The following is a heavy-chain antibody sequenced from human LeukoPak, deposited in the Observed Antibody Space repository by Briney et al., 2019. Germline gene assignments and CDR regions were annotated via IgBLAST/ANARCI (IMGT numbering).Heavy chain of an antibody. CDR2: INPNRGGT. CDR3: ARFGWHDAFDI. Sequence: ASXXVSCKASGYTFTGYYMHWVRQAPGQGVEWMGRINPNRGGTNYAQKFQGRVTMTRDTYIRKAYMELSRLRSDDTAVYYCARFGWHDAFDIWGQGTMVTVSS. J-gene: IGHJ3*02. V-gene: IGHV1-2*06. D-gene: IGHD6-19*01. CDR1: GYTFTGYY.